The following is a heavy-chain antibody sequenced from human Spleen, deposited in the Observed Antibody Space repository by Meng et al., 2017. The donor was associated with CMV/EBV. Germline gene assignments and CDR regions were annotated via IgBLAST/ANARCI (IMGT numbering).Heavy chain of an antibody. V-gene: IGHV3-73*01. J-gene: IGHJ5*02. CDR2: IRSKANSYAT. CDR1: GFTFSGSA. Sequence: GGSLRLSCAASGFTFSGSAMHWVRQASGKGLEWVGRIRSKANSYATAYAASVKGRFTISRDDSKNTAYLQMNSLKTEDTAVYYCTRRDDQRQTPFDPWGQGTLVTVSS. CDR3: TRRDDQRQTPFDP. D-gene: IGHD2-2*01.